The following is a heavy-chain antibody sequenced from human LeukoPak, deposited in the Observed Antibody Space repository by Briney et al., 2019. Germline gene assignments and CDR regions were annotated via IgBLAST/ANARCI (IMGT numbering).Heavy chain of an antibody. Sequence: PSETLSLTCTVSGGSISSNNYYWGWIRQPPGKGLEWIGSIDYSGTTFYNPSLKSRVTISVDTSRSQFSLKLSSVTAADTAVYFCARRGTYGSSRLGAFDYWGQGTLVTVSS. CDR3: ARRGTYGSSRLGAFDY. D-gene: IGHD6-13*01. J-gene: IGHJ4*02. V-gene: IGHV4-39*01. CDR2: IDYSGTT. CDR1: GGSISSNNYY.